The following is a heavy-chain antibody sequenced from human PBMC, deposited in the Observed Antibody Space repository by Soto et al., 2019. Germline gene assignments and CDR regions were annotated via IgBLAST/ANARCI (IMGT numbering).Heavy chain of an antibody. Sequence: ESGGGVVQPGRSLRLSCAASGFTFSSYGMHWVRQAPGKGLEWVAVISYDGSNKYYADSVKGRFTISRDNSKNTLYLQMNSLRAEDTAVYYCAKGGIQLWLRLDYWGQGTLVTVSS. D-gene: IGHD5-18*01. J-gene: IGHJ4*02. CDR1: GFTFSSYG. CDR2: ISYDGSNK. CDR3: AKGGIQLWLRLDY. V-gene: IGHV3-30*18.